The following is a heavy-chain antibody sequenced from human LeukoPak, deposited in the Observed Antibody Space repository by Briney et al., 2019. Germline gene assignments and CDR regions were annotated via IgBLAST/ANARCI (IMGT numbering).Heavy chain of an antibody. J-gene: IGHJ4*02. Sequence: GGSLRLSCAASGFTFSDYYMSWIRQAPGKGLEWVSHITGSGSTTYHADSVKGRFTISRDNTKRSLFLQMNSLRAEDTAVYYCARSSVAAPPDYWGQGTLVTVSS. V-gene: IGHV3-11*01. CDR3: ARSSVAAPPDY. CDR1: GFTFSDYY. D-gene: IGHD6-6*01. CDR2: ITGSGSTT.